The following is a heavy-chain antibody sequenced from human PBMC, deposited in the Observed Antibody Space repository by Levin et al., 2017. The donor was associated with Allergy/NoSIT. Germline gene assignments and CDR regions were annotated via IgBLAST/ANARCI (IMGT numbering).Heavy chain of an antibody. Sequence: GESLKISCAALGFSFRTYAMSWVRQAPGKGLEWVSAISRDSDLTYYGDSVKGRFTISRDNPKSTMYLQMNGLRADDPALYYCATGYSYGRYWYFDLWGRGTLVTVSS. CDR3: ATGYSYGRYWYFDL. V-gene: IGHV3-23*01. CDR2: ISRDSDLT. CDR1: GFSFRTYA. J-gene: IGHJ2*01. D-gene: IGHD5-18*01.